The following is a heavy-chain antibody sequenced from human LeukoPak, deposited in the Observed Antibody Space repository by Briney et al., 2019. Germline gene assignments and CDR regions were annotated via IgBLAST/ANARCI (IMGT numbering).Heavy chain of an antibody. Sequence: GGSLRLSCAASGFTFSSYSMNWVRQAPGKGLEWVSSISSSSSYIYYADSVKGRFTISRDNAKNSLYLQMNSLRAEDTAVYYCAREADYSSGYYYYYYYMDVWGEGTTVTVSS. J-gene: IGHJ6*03. CDR3: AREADYSSGYYYYYYYMDV. CDR2: ISSSSSYI. D-gene: IGHD6-19*01. V-gene: IGHV3-21*01. CDR1: GFTFSSYS.